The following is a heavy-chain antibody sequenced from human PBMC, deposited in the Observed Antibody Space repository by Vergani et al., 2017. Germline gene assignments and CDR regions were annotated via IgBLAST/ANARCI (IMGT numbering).Heavy chain of an antibody. D-gene: IGHD3-22*01. V-gene: IGHV3-21*01. Sequence: EVQLVESGGGLVKPGGSLRLSCAASGFTFSSYSMNWVRQAPGKGLEWVSSISSSSSYIYYADSVKGRFTISRDNAKNSLYLQMNSLRAEDTAVYYCARCYYDSSGYFVRVDPWGQGTLVTVSS. CDR1: GFTFSSYS. CDR3: ARCYYDSSGYFVRVDP. J-gene: IGHJ5*02. CDR2: ISSSSSYI.